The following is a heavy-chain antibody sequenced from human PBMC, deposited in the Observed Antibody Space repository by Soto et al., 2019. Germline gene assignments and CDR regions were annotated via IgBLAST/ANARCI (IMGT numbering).Heavy chain of an antibody. CDR2: IYYSGST. CDR3: ARAVAGLYYFDY. Sequence: PSETLSLTCTVSGGSISSYYWSWIRQPPGKGLEWIGYIYYSGSTNYSPSLKSRIIISLDTSKNQFSLKVSSVTAADTAVYYCARAVAGLYYFDYWGQGTLVTVSS. V-gene: IGHV4-59*12. J-gene: IGHJ4*02. D-gene: IGHD6-19*01. CDR1: GGSISSYY.